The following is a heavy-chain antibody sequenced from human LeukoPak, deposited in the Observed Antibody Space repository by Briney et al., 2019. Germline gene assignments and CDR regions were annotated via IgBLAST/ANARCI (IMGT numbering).Heavy chain of an antibody. CDR2: IFYNGTER. J-gene: IGHJ5*02. CDR3: AKDCGYGLGKYLDP. Sequence: GGSLRLSCAASGFIFSDYGMRWVRQAPGKGLEWVAVIFYNGTERYYADSVKGRFIISRDNSKNTLYLQMNSLRSKDTALYYCAKDCGYGLGKYLDPWGQGSLV. V-gene: IGHV3-30*18. D-gene: IGHD3-16*01. CDR1: GFIFSDYG.